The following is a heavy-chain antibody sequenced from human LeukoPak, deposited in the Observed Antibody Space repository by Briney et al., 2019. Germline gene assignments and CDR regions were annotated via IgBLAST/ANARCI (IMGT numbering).Heavy chain of an antibody. Sequence: SETLSLTCAVCGGSFRGYYWNWIRQPPETGLEWIGEIDHSGSTNYNPSLKSRVTISVDTSKNQFSLKLNSVTAADTAVYYCAVATYGRRFDYWGQGTLVTVSS. CDR2: IDHSGST. D-gene: IGHD3-10*01. V-gene: IGHV4-34*01. J-gene: IGHJ4*02. CDR3: AVATYGRRFDY. CDR1: GGSFRGYY.